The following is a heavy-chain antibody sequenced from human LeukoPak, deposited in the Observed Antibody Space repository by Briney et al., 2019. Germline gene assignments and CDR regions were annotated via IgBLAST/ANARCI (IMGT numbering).Heavy chain of an antibody. CDR3: ARESGVGYSGSYYIDY. CDR1: GFTFSSYS. J-gene: IGHJ4*02. D-gene: IGHD1-26*01. V-gene: IGHV3-21*01. CDR2: ISSSSSYI. Sequence: PGGSLRLSCAASGFTFSSYSMNWVRQAPGKGLEWVSSISSSSSYIYYADSVKGRFTISRDNAKNSLYLQMNSLRAEDTAVYYCARESGVGYSGSYYIDYWGQGTLVTVSS.